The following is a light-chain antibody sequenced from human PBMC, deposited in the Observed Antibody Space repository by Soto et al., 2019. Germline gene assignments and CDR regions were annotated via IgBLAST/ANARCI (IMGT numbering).Light chain of an antibody. Sequence: DIQMTQSPSTLSASVGDRVTITCRASQSIVGSLAWYQQKPVKAPKLLIYQASTLEIGVPSRFSGSGSGTEFTLTISSLQPDDFATYYCQQYSSYWTFGQGTKVE. CDR2: QAS. CDR1: QSIVGS. CDR3: QQYSSYWT. J-gene: IGKJ1*01. V-gene: IGKV1-5*03.